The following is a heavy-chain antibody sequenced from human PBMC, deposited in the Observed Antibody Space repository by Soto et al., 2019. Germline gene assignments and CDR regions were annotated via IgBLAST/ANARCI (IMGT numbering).Heavy chain of an antibody. CDR3: AGVGPNLYCSGGSCYLDY. Sequence: ASVKVSCKASGYTFTSYGISWVRQAPGQGLEWMGWISAYNGNTNYAQKLQGRVTMTTDTSTSTAYMELRSLRSDDTAVYYCAGVGPNLYCSGGSCYLDYWGQGTLVTVSS. J-gene: IGHJ4*02. V-gene: IGHV1-18*01. CDR1: GYTFTSYG. D-gene: IGHD2-15*01. CDR2: ISAYNGNT.